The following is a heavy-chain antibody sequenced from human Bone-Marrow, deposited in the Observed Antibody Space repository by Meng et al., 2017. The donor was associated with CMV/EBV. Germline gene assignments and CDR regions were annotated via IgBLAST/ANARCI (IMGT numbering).Heavy chain of an antibody. V-gene: IGHV1-2*02. CDR2: INPNSGGT. CDR3: ARGRNYYDSSGYHPFDY. CDR1: GYPFSGYY. D-gene: IGHD3-22*01. Sequence: QVHWGEAGAEWKKPWAQLKVSCKSSGYPFSGYYTHWVRPAPGQGLEWMGWINPNSGGTNYAQNFRGRVTMTRDTSISTPYMELSRLRSDDTAVYYCARGRNYYDSSGYHPFDYWGQGTLVTVSS. J-gene: IGHJ4*02.